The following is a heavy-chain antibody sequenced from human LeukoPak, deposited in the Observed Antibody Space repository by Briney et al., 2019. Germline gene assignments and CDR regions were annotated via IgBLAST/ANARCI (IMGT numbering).Heavy chain of an antibody. CDR1: GYTYTSHD. J-gene: IGHJ4*02. V-gene: IGHV1-8*01. CDR2: MNPNSGNT. CDR3: ARGEDIYGNDY. D-gene: IGHD5-18*01. Sequence: GASAKVSCKASGYTYTSHDINWVRQAAGQWLEWMGWMNPNSGNTGYAQKFQGRVTMTRNTSISTAYMELSSLRSEDTAVYYCARGEDIYGNDYWGQGTLVTVSS.